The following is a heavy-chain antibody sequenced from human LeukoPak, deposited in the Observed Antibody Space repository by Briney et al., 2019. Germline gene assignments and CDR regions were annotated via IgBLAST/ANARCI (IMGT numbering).Heavy chain of an antibody. CDR1: GFTFSSYA. D-gene: IGHD3-16*02. Sequence: PGGSLRLSCAASGFTFSSYAMHWVRQAPGKGLEWVAVISHDGSNKYYADSVKGRFTISRDNSKNTLYLQMNSLRAEDTAVYYCARDFTFGGVIAALDYWGQGTLVTVSS. J-gene: IGHJ4*02. V-gene: IGHV3-30-3*01. CDR3: ARDFTFGGVIAALDY. CDR2: ISHDGSNK.